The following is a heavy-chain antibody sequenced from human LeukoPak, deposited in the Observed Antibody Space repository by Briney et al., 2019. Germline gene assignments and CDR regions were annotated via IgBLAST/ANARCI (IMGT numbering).Heavy chain of an antibody. CDR2: IGTAGDT. Sequence: GGSLRLSCAASGFTFSSYDMHWVRQATGKGLEWVSAIGTAGDTYYPGSVKGRFTISRENAKNALYLQMNSLRAGDTAVYYCARGVWAYSGSYYFDYWGQGTPVTVSS. J-gene: IGHJ4*02. D-gene: IGHD1-26*01. CDR1: GFTFSSYD. CDR3: ARGVWAYSGSYYFDY. V-gene: IGHV3-13*01.